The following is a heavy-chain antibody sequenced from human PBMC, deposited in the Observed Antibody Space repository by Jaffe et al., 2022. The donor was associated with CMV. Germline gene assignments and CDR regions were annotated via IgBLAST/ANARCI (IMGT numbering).Heavy chain of an antibody. Sequence: QVQLQESGPGLVKPSETLSLTCSVSDDSITSYYWSWIRQPPGRGLEWIGDIYYSGYTNYNPSLRSRVTISLDASKKQFSLRLSSVTAADTAVYYCAREPKGAAGYYSSGSPHYYFDYWGQGTLVTVSS. V-gene: IGHV4-59*01. J-gene: IGHJ4*02. CDR2: IYYSGYT. CDR1: DDSITSYY. D-gene: IGHD3-10*01. CDR3: AREPKGAAGYYSSGSPHYYFDY.